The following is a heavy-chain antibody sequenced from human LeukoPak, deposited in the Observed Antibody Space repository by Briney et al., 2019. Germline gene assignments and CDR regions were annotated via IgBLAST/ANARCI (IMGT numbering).Heavy chain of an antibody. CDR2: IGYDGSDK. CDR3: AKDLGIVVVPAAIDN. Sequence: GGSLRLSCAAPGLTFSRYGMHWVRQAPGKGLEWVAFIGYDGSDKDYADSVKGRFTISRDNSKSTLHLQMNSLKAEDTAVYYCAKDLGIVVVPAAIDNWGQGTWSPSPQ. CDR1: GLTFSRYG. V-gene: IGHV3-30*02. J-gene: IGHJ4*02. D-gene: IGHD2-2*01.